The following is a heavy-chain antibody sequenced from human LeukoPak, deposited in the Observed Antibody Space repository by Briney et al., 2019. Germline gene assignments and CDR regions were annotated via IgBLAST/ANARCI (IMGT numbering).Heavy chain of an antibody. J-gene: IGHJ4*02. CDR2: ISWNSGSI. V-gene: IGHV3-9*01. CDR3: TKDEGSMIVRPFDY. CDR1: GFTFDDYA. Sequence: GGSLRLSCVTSGFTFDDYAMHWVRQAPGKGLEWVSGISWNSGSIGYADSVKGRFTISRDNAKNFLYLQMNSLRTEDTALYYCTKDEGSMIVRPFDYWGQGTLVTVSS. D-gene: IGHD3-22*01.